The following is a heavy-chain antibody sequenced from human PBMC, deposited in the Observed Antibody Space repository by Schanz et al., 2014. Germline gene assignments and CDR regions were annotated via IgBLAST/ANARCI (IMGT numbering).Heavy chain of an antibody. CDR3: ARRITGTHHNPYYHGMDV. Sequence: QVQLVESGGGVVQPGRSLRLSCAASGFIFNDYYMNWIRQAPGKGLEWLSYISRDGTTSYYADSVKGRFTISRDNAKNSLYLEMTSLRAEDTAVYYCARRITGTHHNPYYHGMDVWGQGTTVTVSS. CDR2: ISRDGTTS. D-gene: IGHD1-20*01. J-gene: IGHJ6*02. CDR1: GFIFNDYY. V-gene: IGHV3-11*01.